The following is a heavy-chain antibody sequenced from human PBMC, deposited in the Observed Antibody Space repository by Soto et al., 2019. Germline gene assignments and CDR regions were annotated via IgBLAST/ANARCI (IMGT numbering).Heavy chain of an antibody. CDR2: IIPILGIA. CDR1: GGTFSSYT. V-gene: IGHV1-69*02. CDR3: AAEYGANSA. Sequence: QVQLVQSGAEVKKPGSSVKVSCKASGGTFSSYTINWLRQAPGQGLEWVGRIIPILGIAKNAQKFQGRVTITADKSTSTAYMELSSLRSEDTAVYYCAAEYGANSAWGQGTLVTVSS. J-gene: IGHJ4*02. D-gene: IGHD4-17*01.